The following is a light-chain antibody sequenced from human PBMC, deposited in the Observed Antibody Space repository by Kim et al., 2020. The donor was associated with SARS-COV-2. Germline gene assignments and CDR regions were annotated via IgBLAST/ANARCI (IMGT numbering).Light chain of an antibody. Sequence: NFMLTQPHSVSESPGKTVTISCTRSSGSIVINYVQWYQQRPGSAPTTVIYEDDQRPSGVPDRFSGSIARSSNSASLTISGLKTEDEADYYCQSYDIFCGGTQLTVL. V-gene: IGLV6-57*03. CDR1: SGSIVINY. CDR3: QSYDI. CDR2: EDD. J-gene: IGLJ2*01.